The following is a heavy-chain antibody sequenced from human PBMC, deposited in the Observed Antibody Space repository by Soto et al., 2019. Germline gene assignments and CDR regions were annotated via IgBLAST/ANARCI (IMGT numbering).Heavy chain of an antibody. Sequence: GGSLRLSCAASGFTFSSYWMHWVRQAPGKGLVWVSRINSDGSSTSYADSVKGRFTISRDNAKNTLYLQMNSLRAEDTAVYYCARVESDPPLGYYYYGMDVWGQGTTVTVSS. CDR1: GFTFSSYW. V-gene: IGHV3-74*01. J-gene: IGHJ6*02. D-gene: IGHD3-16*01. CDR2: INSDGSST. CDR3: ARVESDPPLGYYYYGMDV.